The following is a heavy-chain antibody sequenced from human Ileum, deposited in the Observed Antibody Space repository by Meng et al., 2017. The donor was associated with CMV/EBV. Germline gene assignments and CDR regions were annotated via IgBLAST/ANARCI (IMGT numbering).Heavy chain of an antibody. V-gene: IGHV1-46*01. CDR1: GYILTTYH. CDR2: IKSDGESS. J-gene: IGHJ4*02. CDR3: ARELPHTYYFTS. D-gene: IGHD1-26*01. Sequence: CTASGYILTTYHIHWVRQAHGQGLEWMGIIKSDGESSIYAQKFEDRVIMTRDMSTSTVYMDLTSLRSDDTAVYYCARELPHTYYFTSWGQGTLVTVSS.